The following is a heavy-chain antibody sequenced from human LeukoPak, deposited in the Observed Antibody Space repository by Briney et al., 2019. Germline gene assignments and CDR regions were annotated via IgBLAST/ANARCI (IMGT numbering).Heavy chain of an antibody. CDR3: ARRNSITMVRGVITFDWFDP. J-gene: IGHJ5*02. CDR2: IYYSGST. V-gene: IGHV4-59*08. CDR1: GGSISSYY. D-gene: IGHD3-10*01. Sequence: SETLSLTCTVSGGSISSYYWSWLRQPPGKGLEWIVYIYYSGSTNYNPSLKSRVTISVDTSKNQFSLKLSSVTAADTAVYYCARRNSITMVRGVITFDWFDPWGQGPLVTVS.